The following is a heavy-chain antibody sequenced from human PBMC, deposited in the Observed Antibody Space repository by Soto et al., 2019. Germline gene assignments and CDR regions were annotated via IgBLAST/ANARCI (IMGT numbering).Heavy chain of an antibody. CDR1: GFSLSDYA. D-gene: IGHD3-16*01. J-gene: IGHJ4*02. Sequence: GGSLRLSCVASGFSLSDYAVNWVRQAPGKGLEWVSVIYSGGSTFYADSVRGRFTTSRDNSKNTVNLQMNSLRAEDTAVYYCAREPWAADYWGQGTLVTVSS. CDR3: AREPWAADY. CDR2: IYSGGST. V-gene: IGHV3-66*01.